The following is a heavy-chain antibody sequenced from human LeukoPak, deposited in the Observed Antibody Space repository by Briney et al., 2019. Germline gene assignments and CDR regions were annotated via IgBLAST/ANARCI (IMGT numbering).Heavy chain of an antibody. Sequence: SESLSLACIVSGGSTSSRSYYWGGIREPPGKGLEWIGSIYYSGSTYYNPSLKSRVTISVDTSKNQYSLKLSSVTAADTAVYYCVGNYYYGMDVWGQGPTVTVPS. CDR1: GGSTSSRSYY. J-gene: IGHJ6*02. CDR3: VGNYYYGMDV. V-gene: IGHV4-39*01. CDR2: IYYSGST.